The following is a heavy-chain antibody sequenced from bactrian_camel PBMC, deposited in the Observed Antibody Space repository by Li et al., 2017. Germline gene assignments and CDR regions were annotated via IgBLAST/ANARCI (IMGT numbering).Heavy chain of an antibody. CDR1: KHSDSTLC. CDR2: IDTDGRT. D-gene: IGHD1*01. V-gene: IGHV3S53*01. Sequence: QVQLVESGGGSVHPGGSLRLSCAASKHSDSTLCMAWFRQGPGKKREGVADIDTDGRTTYALSVKDRFTISRDNAKTTVYLQMNDLKPEDTAKYYCAARLCILQPPLSELRYALWGQGTQVTVS. J-gene: IGHJ4*01. CDR3: AARLCILQPPLSELRYAL.